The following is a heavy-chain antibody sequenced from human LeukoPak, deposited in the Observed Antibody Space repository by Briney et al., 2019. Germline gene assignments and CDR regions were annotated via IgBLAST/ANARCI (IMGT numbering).Heavy chain of an antibody. CDR1: GYIFTSCS. Sequence: GESLKISCKGSGYIFTSCSVGWVRQMPGKGLEWMGIIYPGDSDTRYSPSFQGQVTISADKSISTAYLQWSSLKASDTAMYYCARLTVRGYYDSSGYPSDAFDIWGQGTMVTVSS. D-gene: IGHD3-22*01. CDR2: IYPGDSDT. CDR3: ARLTVRGYYDSSGYPSDAFDI. J-gene: IGHJ3*02. V-gene: IGHV5-51*01.